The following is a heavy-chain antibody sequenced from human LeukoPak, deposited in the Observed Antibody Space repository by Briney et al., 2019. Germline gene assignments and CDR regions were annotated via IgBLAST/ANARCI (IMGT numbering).Heavy chain of an antibody. V-gene: IGHV3-30*18. Sequence: GRSLRLSCAASGFTFSSYGMHWVRQAPGKGLEWVAVISYDGSNKYYADSVKGRFTISRDNSKNTLYLQMNSLRAEDTAVYYCAKDRDSSGPDYWGQGTLVTVSS. D-gene: IGHD3-22*01. CDR1: GFTFSSYG. CDR3: AKDRDSSGPDY. CDR2: ISYDGSNK. J-gene: IGHJ4*02.